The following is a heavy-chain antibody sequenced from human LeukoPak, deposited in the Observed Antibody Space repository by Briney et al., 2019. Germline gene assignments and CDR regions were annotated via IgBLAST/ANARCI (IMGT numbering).Heavy chain of an antibody. CDR3: ARVTPYYYDSSGYRNPNFKTYYFDY. CDR1: GGSLSGYY. J-gene: IGHJ4*02. V-gene: IGHV4-34*01. D-gene: IGHD3-22*01. CDR2: INHSGST. Sequence: SETLSLTCAVYGGSLSGYYWNWIRQSPGKGLEWIGEINHSGSTNYNPSLKSRVTISVDTSKNQFSLKLSSVTAADTAVYYCARVTPYYYDSSGYRNPNFKTYYFDYWGQGTLVTVSS.